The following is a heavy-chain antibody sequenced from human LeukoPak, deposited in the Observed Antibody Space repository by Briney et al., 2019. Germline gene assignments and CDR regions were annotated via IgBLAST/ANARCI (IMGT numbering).Heavy chain of an antibody. D-gene: IGHD6-6*01. CDR2: FIPIFGTA. CDR1: VGTFSSYA. J-gene: IGHJ4*02. CDR3: ARGGETKYSSSPSYFDY. Sequence: ASVTVSCNASVGTFSSYAISWVRQAPGQGPEWMGGFIPIFGTANYAQKFQGRVTTTADDSTSTAYMELSSLRSEDTAVYYCARGGETKYSSSPSYFDYWGQGTLVTVSS. V-gene: IGHV1-69*13.